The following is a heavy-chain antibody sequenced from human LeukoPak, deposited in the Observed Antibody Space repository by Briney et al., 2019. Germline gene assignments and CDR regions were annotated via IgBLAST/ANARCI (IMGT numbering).Heavy chain of an antibody. CDR2: INHSGST. V-gene: IGHV4-34*01. D-gene: IGHD6-19*01. CDR3: ARERLAVAGLFQH. J-gene: IGHJ1*01. CDR1: GGSFSGYY. Sequence: SETLSLTCAVYGGSFSGYYWSWIRQPPGKGLEWIGEINHSGSTNYNPSLKSRVTISVDTSKNQFTLKLSSVTAADTAVYYCARERLAVAGLFQHWGQGTLVTVSS.